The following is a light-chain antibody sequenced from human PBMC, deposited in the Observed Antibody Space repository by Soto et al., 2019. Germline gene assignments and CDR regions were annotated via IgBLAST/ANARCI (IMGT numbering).Light chain of an antibody. V-gene: IGKV3-20*01. CDR3: QQYGRSGT. Sequence: IVVTHSPCTLSLSPGARAVLSCRASQSVSNNYLAWYQQKPGEAPRLLIYGASNRAAGIPDRFSGSGSGTDFTLTISRLEPEDFAVYYCQQYGRSGTFGQGTKVDIK. J-gene: IGKJ1*01. CDR2: GAS. CDR1: QSVSNNY.